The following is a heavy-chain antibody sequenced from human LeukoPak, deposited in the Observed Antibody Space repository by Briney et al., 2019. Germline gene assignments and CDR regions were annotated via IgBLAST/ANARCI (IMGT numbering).Heavy chain of an antibody. CDR3: ARSSGYSSSGGLNWFDT. D-gene: IGHD6-13*01. J-gene: IGHJ5*02. CDR2: IYYSGRT. CDR1: GGSISSSSYY. Sequence: PSETLSLTCTVSGGSISSSSYYWGWIRQPPGKGLEWIGSIYYSGRTYYNPSLKSRVTISVDTSKNQFSLKLSSMTAADTAVYYCARSSGYSSSGGLNWFDTWGQGTLVTVSS. V-gene: IGHV4-39*01.